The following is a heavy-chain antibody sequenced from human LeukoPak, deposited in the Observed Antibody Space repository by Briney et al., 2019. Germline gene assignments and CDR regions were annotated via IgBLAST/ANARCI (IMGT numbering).Heavy chain of an antibody. V-gene: IGHV3-7*01. D-gene: IGHD1-1*01. J-gene: IGHJ4*02. Sequence: PGGSLRLSCAASGFTLSSYWMSWVRQAPGKGLEWVANIKQDGSEKYYVDSVKGRFTISRDNAKNSLYLQMNSLRAEDTAVYYCTTGTSLVSFDYWGQGTLVTVSS. CDR2: IKQDGSEK. CDR1: GFTLSSYW. CDR3: TTGTSLVSFDY.